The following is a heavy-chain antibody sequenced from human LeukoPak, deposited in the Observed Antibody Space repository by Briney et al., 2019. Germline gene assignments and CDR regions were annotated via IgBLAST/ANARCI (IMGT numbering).Heavy chain of an antibody. Sequence: QPGGSLRLSCAASGFTFSSYGMSWVRQAPGKGLEWVSAISGSGGSTYYADSVKGRFTISRDNSKNTLYLQMSSLRAEDTAVYYCAKMRPGSGSYLDFDYWGQGTLVTVSS. CDR3: AKMRPGSGSYLDFDY. CDR1: GFTFSSYG. D-gene: IGHD1-26*01. J-gene: IGHJ4*02. CDR2: ISGSGGST. V-gene: IGHV3-23*01.